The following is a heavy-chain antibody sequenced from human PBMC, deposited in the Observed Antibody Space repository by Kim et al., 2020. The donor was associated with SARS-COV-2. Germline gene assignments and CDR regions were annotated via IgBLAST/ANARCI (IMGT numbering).Heavy chain of an antibody. Sequence: SETLCLTCAVYGGSFSGYYWSWIRQPPGKGLEWIGEINHSGSTNYNPSLKSRVTISVDTSKNQFSLKLSSVTAADTAVYYGARGPAAAGARSAFDIWGQGTMVTVSS. CDR1: GGSFSGYY. V-gene: IGHV4-34*01. J-gene: IGHJ3*02. CDR2: INHSGST. CDR3: ARGPAAAGARSAFDI. D-gene: IGHD6-13*01.